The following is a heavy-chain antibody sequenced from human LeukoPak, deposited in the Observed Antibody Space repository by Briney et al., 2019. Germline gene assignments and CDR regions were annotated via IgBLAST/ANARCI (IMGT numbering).Heavy chain of an antibody. CDR2: INPNSGGT. CDR3: ARDRDSLAGWFDP. V-gene: IGHV1-2*06. CDR1: GYTFTGYY. Sequence: ASVKVSCKASGYTFTGYYMHWVRQAPGQGLEWMGRINPNSGGTNYAQKFQGRVTMTRDTSISIAYMELSRLRSDDTAVYYCARDRDSLAGWFDPWGQGTLVTVSS. J-gene: IGHJ5*02. D-gene: IGHD2-21*01.